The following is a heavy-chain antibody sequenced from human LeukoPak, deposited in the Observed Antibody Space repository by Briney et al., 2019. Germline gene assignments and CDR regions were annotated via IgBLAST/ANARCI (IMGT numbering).Heavy chain of an antibody. D-gene: IGHD6-6*01. CDR1: GYTFTGYY. CDR2: MNPNSGNT. CDR3: ARAKRAARNWFDP. Sequence: GASVKVSCKASGYTFTGYYMHWVRQAPGQGLEWMGWMNPNSGNTGYAQKFQGRVTMTRNTSISTAYMELSSLRSEDTAVYYCARAKRAARNWFDPWGQGTLVTVSS. V-gene: IGHV1-8*02. J-gene: IGHJ5*02.